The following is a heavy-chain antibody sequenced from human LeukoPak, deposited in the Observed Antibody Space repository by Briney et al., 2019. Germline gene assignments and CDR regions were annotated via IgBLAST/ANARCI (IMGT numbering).Heavy chain of an antibody. CDR2: INTNTEKP. CDR1: GHTFTSYT. D-gene: IGHD1-1*01. CDR3: ARGMSNSPYYFYYYMDV. V-gene: IGHV7-4-1*02. J-gene: IGHJ6*03. Sequence: ASVKVSCKASGHTFTSYTMNWVRQAPGQGLEWMGCINTNTEKPTYAQGFTGRFVFSLDTSVSTAYLQISSLKAEDTAVYYCARGMSNSPYYFYYYMDVWGKGTTVTVSS.